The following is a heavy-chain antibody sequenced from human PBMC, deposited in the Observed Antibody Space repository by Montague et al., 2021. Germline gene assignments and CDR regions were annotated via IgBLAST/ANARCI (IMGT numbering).Heavy chain of an antibody. CDR3: ARIFCRGNPHPFDC. Sequence: SETLSLTCTASGGSLGHTYWCWSRLPPGKGLEWNGFVYSNWNTNSNPTLTRRVTLSNDTSQTQFSLKLSSTTAADTAAYYCARIFCRGNPHPFDCWGPGILVSVSS. J-gene: IGHJ4*02. D-gene: IGHD3-3*01. CDR1: GGSLGHTY. V-gene: IGHV4-4*08. CDR2: VYSNWNT.